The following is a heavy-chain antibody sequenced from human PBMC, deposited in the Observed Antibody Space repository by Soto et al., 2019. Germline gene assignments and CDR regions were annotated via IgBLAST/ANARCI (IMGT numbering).Heavy chain of an antibody. V-gene: IGHV4-61*01. Sequence: SETLSLTCTVSGGSVSSGSYYWSWIRQPPGKGLEWIGYIYYSGSTNYNPSLESRVTISVDTSKNQFSLRLSSVTAADTAVYYCARSGYSYGLKIGSWFDPLGQGTLVTVSS. CDR3: ARSGYSYGLKIGSWFDP. D-gene: IGHD5-18*01. CDR2: IYYSGST. CDR1: GGSVSSGSYY. J-gene: IGHJ5*02.